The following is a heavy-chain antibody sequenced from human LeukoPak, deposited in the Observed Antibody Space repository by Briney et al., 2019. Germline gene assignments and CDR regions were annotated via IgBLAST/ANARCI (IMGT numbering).Heavy chain of an antibody. CDR1: GGSFSGYY. CDR2: INHSGST. V-gene: IGHV4-34*01. Sequence: SGTLSLTCAVYGGSFSGYYWSWIRQPPGKGLEWIGEINHSGSTNYNPSLKSRVTISVDTSKNQFSLKLSSVTAADTAVYYCARGRPGHYYGSGRSDYWGQGTLVTVSS. CDR3: ARGRPGHYYGSGRSDY. D-gene: IGHD3-10*01. J-gene: IGHJ4*02.